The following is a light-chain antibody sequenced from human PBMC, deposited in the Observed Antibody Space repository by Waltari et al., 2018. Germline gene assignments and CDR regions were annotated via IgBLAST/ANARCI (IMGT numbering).Light chain of an antibody. Sequence: SCRASQSIGRYLVWYQQKPGQAPRLLSYGASSRAAGIPDRFSGSGSGTDFSLTISRLEPEDFAVYYCQNHERLPAVFGQGTKVEIK. CDR2: GAS. CDR3: QNHERLPAV. CDR1: QSIGRY. J-gene: IGKJ1*01. V-gene: IGKV3-20*01.